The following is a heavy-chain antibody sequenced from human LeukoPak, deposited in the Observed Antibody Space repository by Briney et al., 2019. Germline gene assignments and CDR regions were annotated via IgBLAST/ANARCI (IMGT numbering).Heavy chain of an antibody. Sequence: ASMKVSCKASGYTFTSYAMHWVRQAPGQRLEWMGWINAGNGNTKYSQKFQGRVTITRNTSASTAYMELSSLRSEDTAVYYCALQLLWFGEGYYYGMDVWGQGTTVTVSS. V-gene: IGHV1-3*01. J-gene: IGHJ6*02. CDR2: INAGNGNT. CDR3: ALQLLWFGEGYYYGMDV. D-gene: IGHD3-10*01. CDR1: GYTFTSYA.